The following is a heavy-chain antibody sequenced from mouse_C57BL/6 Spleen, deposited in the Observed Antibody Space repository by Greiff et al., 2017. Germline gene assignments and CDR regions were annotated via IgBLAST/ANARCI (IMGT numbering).Heavy chain of an antibody. Sequence: VKLQESGAELVRPGASVTLSCKASGYTFTDYEMHWVKQTPVHGLEWIGAIDPETGGTAYNQKFKGKAILTADKSSSTAYMELRSLTSEDSAVYYCTRGGYYYGSRGWYFDVWGTGTTVTVSS. J-gene: IGHJ1*03. V-gene: IGHV1-15*01. CDR3: TRGGYYYGSRGWYFDV. D-gene: IGHD1-1*01. CDR1: GYTFTDYE. CDR2: IDPETGGT.